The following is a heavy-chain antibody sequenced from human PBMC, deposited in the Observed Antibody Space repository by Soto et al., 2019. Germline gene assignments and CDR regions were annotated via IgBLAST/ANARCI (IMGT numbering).Heavy chain of an antibody. D-gene: IGHD3-10*01. CDR1: GGSISSYY. Sequence: SETLSLTCTVSGGSISSYYWSWIRQPAGEGLEWIGRIYSSGHTNYNPSLKSRVTMSVDTSKNQFSLKLSSVTAADTAVYYCARDQGFNYGPHYFDYWGQGTLVTVSS. V-gene: IGHV4-4*07. J-gene: IGHJ4*02. CDR2: IYSSGHT. CDR3: ARDQGFNYGPHYFDY.